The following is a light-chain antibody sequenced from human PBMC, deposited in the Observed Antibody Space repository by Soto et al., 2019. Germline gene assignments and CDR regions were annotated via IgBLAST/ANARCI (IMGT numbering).Light chain of an antibody. V-gene: IGKV3-20*01. CDR3: QQYVSSVT. CDR1: QSVDSSF. J-gene: IGKJ1*01. Sequence: EIVLTQSPGSLSLSPGERATLSCRASQSVDSSFFAWYQQKPGQAPRLLIYGASNRTTGIPDRFSGRGSGTDFTLPSSRLEREDFAVYYCQQYVSSVTFGQGTKLEIK. CDR2: GAS.